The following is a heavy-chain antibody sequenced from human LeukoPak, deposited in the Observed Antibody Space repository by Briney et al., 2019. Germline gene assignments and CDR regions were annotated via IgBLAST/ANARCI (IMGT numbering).Heavy chain of an antibody. CDR2: ISGSGGST. CDR1: GFTFSSYA. CDR3: AKGTDYHYFDY. Sequence: PGGSLRLSCAASGFTFSSYAMSWVRQAPGKGREWVSAISGSGGSTYYADSVKRRFTISRDNAKTTLYPQMHSLRAEDTAVYYCAKGTDYHYFDYWGPGTLVTVSS. D-gene: IGHD4-11*01. V-gene: IGHV3-23*01. J-gene: IGHJ4*02.